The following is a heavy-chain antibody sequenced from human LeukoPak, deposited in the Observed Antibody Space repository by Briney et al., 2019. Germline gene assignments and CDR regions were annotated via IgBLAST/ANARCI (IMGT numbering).Heavy chain of an antibody. CDR3: ARDSADYGDYDY. CDR1: GYTFTSYF. J-gene: IGHJ4*02. CDR2: INPSGGST. D-gene: IGHD4-17*01. Sequence: ASVKVSCKASGYTFTSYFMHWVRQTPGQGLDWMGIINPSGGSTSYAQKFQGRVTMTRDTSTSTVYMELSSLRSEDTAVYYCARDSADYGDYDYWGQGTLVTVSS. V-gene: IGHV1-46*01.